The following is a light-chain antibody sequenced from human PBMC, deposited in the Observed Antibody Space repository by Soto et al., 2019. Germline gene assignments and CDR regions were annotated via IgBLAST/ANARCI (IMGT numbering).Light chain of an antibody. CDR3: QQTMTFPLT. CDR1: HTISSY. Sequence: DIQMTQSPSSVSASIGDRVTITCRASHTISSYLAWYQQKPGRAPKVLITAASSLQSGVPSRFSGSGSGTDCTLTINSLQPEDFGNYYCQQTMTFPLTFGGGTKVEI. CDR2: AAS. J-gene: IGKJ4*01. V-gene: IGKV1-12*01.